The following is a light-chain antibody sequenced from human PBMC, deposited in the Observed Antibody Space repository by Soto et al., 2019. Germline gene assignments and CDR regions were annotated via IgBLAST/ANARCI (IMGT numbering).Light chain of an antibody. CDR2: DVS. Sequence: IQLTQSPSSLSASVGDRVTITCRASQTVSSWLAWYQQKPGKAPKLLIYDVSSLESGVPSRFSGSGSGTEFTLTISSLQPDDFATYYCQQYYSYSRTFGQGTKVEVK. CDR3: QQYYSYSRT. J-gene: IGKJ1*01. CDR1: QTVSSW. V-gene: IGKV1-5*01.